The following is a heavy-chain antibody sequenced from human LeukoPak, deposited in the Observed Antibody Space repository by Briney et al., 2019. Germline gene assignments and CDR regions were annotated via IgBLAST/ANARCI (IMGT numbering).Heavy chain of an antibody. CDR1: GGSFSGYY. CDR3: ARGSRDGYNYRH. Sequence: PSETLSLTCAVYGGSFSGYYWSWIRQPPGKGLEWIGEINHSGSTNYNPSLKSRVTISVDTSKNQFSLKRSSVTAADTAVYYCARGSRDGYNYRHWGQGTLVTVSS. J-gene: IGHJ4*02. D-gene: IGHD5-24*01. CDR2: INHSGST. V-gene: IGHV4-34*01.